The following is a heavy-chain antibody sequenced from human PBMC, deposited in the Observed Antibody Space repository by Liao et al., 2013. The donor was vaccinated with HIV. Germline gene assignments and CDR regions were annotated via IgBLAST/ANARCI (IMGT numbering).Heavy chain of an antibody. CDR1: GGSISDYY. D-gene: IGHD3-10*01. V-gene: IGHV4-59*01. CDR3: ARDLGLWFGDLSGGYFDL. Sequence: QVQLQESGPGLVKPSETLSLTCSVSGGSISDYYWNWIRQPPGKGLEWIGYISDSGSTNYNPSFKSRVTLLLDTSKNQFSLKLSSVTAADTAVYYCARDLGLWFGDLSGGYFDLWGRGTLVTVSS. J-gene: IGHJ2*01. CDR2: ISDSGST.